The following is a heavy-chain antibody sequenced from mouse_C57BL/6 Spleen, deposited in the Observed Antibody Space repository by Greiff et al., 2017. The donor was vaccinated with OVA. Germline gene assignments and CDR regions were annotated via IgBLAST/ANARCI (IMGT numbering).Heavy chain of an antibody. D-gene: IGHD1-1*01. Sequence: EVQLVESEGGLVQPGSSMKLSCTASGYTFSDYYMAWVRQVPEKGLEWVANINYDGSSTYYLDSFKSRFIISRDNAKNILYLQMSSLKSEDTATYYCARGVGSSTEGFAYWGQGTLVTVSA. CDR3: ARGVGSSTEGFAY. J-gene: IGHJ3*01. CDR2: INYDGSST. V-gene: IGHV5-16*01. CDR1: GYTFSDYY.